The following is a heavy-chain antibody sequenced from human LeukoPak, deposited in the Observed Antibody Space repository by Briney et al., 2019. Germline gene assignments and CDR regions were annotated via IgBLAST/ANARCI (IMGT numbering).Heavy chain of an antibody. J-gene: IGHJ5*02. CDR2: IYHSGST. CDR1: GGSISSSNW. D-gene: IGHD3-10*01. Sequence: SETLSLTCAVSGGSISSSNWWSWVRQPPGKGLEWIGEIYHSGSTNYNPSLKSRVTISVDKSKNQFSLKLSSVTAADTAVYYCARAGLRRITMVRGVSNWFDPWGQGTLVTVSS. CDR3: ARAGLRRITMVRGVSNWFDP. V-gene: IGHV4-4*02.